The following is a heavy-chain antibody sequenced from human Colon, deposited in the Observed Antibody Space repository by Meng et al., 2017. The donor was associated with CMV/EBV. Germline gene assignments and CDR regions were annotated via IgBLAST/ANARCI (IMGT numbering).Heavy chain of an antibody. CDR2: ISYNSDNI. CDR1: GFTFEDHA. Sequence: SLKISCAASGFTFEDHAMHWVRQAPGKGLEWVAGISYNSDNIQYAESVKGRFTISRDNAKNSLYLQMGSLRAEDTALYYCAKDTDSSGWYVLFDLWGQGTLVTVSS. D-gene: IGHD6-19*01. V-gene: IGHV3-9*01. CDR3: AKDTDSSGWYVLFDL. J-gene: IGHJ4*02.